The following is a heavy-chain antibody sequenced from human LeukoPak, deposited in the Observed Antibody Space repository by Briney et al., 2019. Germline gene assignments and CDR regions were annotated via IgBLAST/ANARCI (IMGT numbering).Heavy chain of an antibody. CDR1: GFTVSSNY. CDR3: ARVVEDSSGYPLDY. V-gene: IGHV3-53*01. D-gene: IGHD3-22*01. CDR2: IYSGGST. J-gene: IGHJ4*02. Sequence: GGSLRLSCAASGFTVSSNYMSWVRQAPGKGLEWVSVIYSGGSTYYADSVKGRFTISRDNSKNTLYLQMNSLRAEDTAVYYCARVVEDSSGYPLDYWGQGNLVTVSS.